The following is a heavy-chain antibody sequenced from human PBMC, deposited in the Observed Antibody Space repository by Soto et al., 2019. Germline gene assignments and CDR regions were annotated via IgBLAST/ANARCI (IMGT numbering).Heavy chain of an antibody. CDR2: IYAGGAT. J-gene: IGHJ6*02. D-gene: IGHD6-6*01. CDR3: ARDSRDTSSSGYSYYYGLDV. Sequence: EVQLVESGGGLVQSGGSLKLSCAASGFTFSGSSMHWVRQASGKGLEWVSVIYAGGATYYADSVKGRFTISRDKSKNTLYLQMNSLRAEDTAVYFCARDSRDTSSSGYSYYYGLDVWGQGTTVTVSS. V-gene: IGHV3-53*01. CDR1: GFTFSGSS.